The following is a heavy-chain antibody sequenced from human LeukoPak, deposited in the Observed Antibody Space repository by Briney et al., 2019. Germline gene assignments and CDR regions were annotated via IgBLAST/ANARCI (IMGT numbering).Heavy chain of an antibody. CDR1: GFTFRDYW. Sequence: GGSLRLSCGVSGFTFRDYWTNWGRQAPGKGLGWVASIKQDGSVKSYVDSVKGRFTISRDNGKSSLYLQMSRLRAEDTAVYYCGIDGTALGLYFDLWSQGTLVTVSS. CDR3: GIDGTALGLYFDL. V-gene: IGHV3-7*01. D-gene: IGHD1-26*01. J-gene: IGHJ4*01. CDR2: IKQDGSVK.